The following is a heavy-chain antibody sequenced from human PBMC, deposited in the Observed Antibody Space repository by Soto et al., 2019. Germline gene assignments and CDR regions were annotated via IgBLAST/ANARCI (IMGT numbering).Heavy chain of an antibody. Sequence: SETLSLTCTASGFSISSGGYYWIWMRQHPGKGLEWIGYIYYSGSTYYNPSLKSRVTISVDTSKNQFSLKLSSVTAADTAVYYCARHTPAISISDHWGQGTLVTVSS. J-gene: IGHJ4*02. V-gene: IGHV4-39*01. CDR3: ARHTPAISISDH. CDR1: GFSISSGGYY. CDR2: IYYSGST. D-gene: IGHD2-15*01.